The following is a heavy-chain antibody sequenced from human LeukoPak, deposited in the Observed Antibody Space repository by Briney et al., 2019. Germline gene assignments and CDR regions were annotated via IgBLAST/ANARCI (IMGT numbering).Heavy chain of an antibody. CDR3: AKVPITMIVVVTSDAFDI. CDR1: GFTFSSYA. V-gene: IGHV3-23*01. J-gene: IGHJ3*02. Sequence: GGSLRLSCAASGFTFSSYAMSWVRQAPGKGLEWASAISGSGGSTYYADSVKGRFTISRDNSKNTLYLQMNSLRAEDTAVYYCAKVPITMIVVVTSDAFDIWGQGTMVTVSS. CDR2: ISGSGGST. D-gene: IGHD3-22*01.